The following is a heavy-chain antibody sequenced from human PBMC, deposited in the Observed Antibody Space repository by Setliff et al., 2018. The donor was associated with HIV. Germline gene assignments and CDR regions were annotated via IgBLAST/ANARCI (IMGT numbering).Heavy chain of an antibody. Sequence: GGSLRLSCTASGFSFSTHDMTWVRQAPGKGLEWVSVLYPGDETYYADSVKGRFTICRDDSNNTLCLQMNSVRPEDTAVYYCARGVDWNNGRHYFDDWGRGTLVTVSS. CDR1: GFSFSTHD. J-gene: IGHJ4*02. CDR3: ARGVDWNNGRHYFDD. CDR2: LYPGDET. V-gene: IGHV3-66*02. D-gene: IGHD1-1*01.